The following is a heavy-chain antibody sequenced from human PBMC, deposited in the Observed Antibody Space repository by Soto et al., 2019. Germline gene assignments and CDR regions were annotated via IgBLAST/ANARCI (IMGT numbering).Heavy chain of an antibody. D-gene: IGHD5-18*01. CDR3: ARGGRGYSYDIRENWFDP. CDR2: IYYSGST. J-gene: IGHJ5*02. V-gene: IGHV4-30-4*01. Sequence: SETLSLTCSVSGGSISSGDYYWSWIRQPPGKGLEWIGYIYYSGSTYYNPSLKSRVTISVDTSKNQFSLKLSSVTAADTAVYYCARGGRGYSYDIRENWFDPWGQGTLVTVSS. CDR1: GGSISSGDYY.